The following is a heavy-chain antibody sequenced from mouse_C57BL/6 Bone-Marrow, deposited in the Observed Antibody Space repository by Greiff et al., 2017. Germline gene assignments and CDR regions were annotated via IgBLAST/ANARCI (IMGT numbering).Heavy chain of an antibody. CDR3: ARDGNYGCYYFGY. D-gene: IGHD2-1*01. V-gene: IGHV1-50*01. J-gene: IGHJ2*01. CDR2: IDPSDSIP. Sequence: QVQLQQPGAELVKPGASVKLSCKASAYTFTSSWMPWVKQRLGQGLEWIGEIDPSDSIPNFNQKFKGKATWTVDTSSSTAYMPLSSLTSEDSADYYCARDGNYGCYYFGYWGQGTTLTVSS. CDR1: AYTFTSSW.